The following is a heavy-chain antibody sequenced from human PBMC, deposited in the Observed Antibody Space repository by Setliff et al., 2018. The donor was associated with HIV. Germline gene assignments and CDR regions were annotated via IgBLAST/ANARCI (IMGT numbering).Heavy chain of an antibody. CDR2: INPSGGST. Sequence: ASVKVSCKASGYTFTSYYIHWVRQAPGQGLEWMGIINPSGGSTNYAQKLQGRVTMTKDTSTSTAYMELRTLRSDDTAIYYCAREGITGTTLHPYWGQGTLVTVSS. V-gene: IGHV1-46*01. CDR1: GYTFTSYY. J-gene: IGHJ4*02. D-gene: IGHD1-7*01. CDR3: AREGITGTTLHPY.